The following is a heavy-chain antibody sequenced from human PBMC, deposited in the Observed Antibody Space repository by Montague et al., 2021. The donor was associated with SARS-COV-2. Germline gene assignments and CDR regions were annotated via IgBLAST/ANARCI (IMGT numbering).Heavy chain of an antibody. V-gene: IGHV4-31*03. D-gene: IGHD3-22*01. J-gene: IGHJ3*02. CDR1: GGSISSGGYY. CDR3: ARDSGYYDSSGYSYDAFYI. CDR2: IYHTGST. Sequence: TLSLTCTVSGGSISSGGYYWSWIRQHPGKGLEWIGYIYHTGSTHYNPSLKSRVTISKETSKNHFSLNLSSVTAADSAVYYCARDSGYYDSSGYSYDAFYIRGQGKKGTVSS.